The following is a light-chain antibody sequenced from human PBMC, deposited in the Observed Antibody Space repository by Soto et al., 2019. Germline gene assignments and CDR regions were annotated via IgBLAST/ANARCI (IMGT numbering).Light chain of an antibody. CDR3: QQYTSPPWT. CDR1: QSVPGNY. Sequence: EIVLTQSPGTLPLSPGERATLSCRASQSVPGNYLAWLQQKPGQAPRVLIYGVSMRATGIPDRFSGSGSGTDFTLTISRLEPEDFAVYFCQQYTSPPWTLGQGTKVETK. V-gene: IGKV3-20*01. CDR2: GVS. J-gene: IGKJ1*01.